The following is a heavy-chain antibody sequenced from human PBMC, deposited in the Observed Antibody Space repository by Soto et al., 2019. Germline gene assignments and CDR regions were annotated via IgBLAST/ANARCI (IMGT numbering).Heavy chain of an antibody. D-gene: IGHD3-9*01. CDR3: ARPFGLRYFDWPDAFDI. Sequence: ASVKVSCKASGYTFTSYAMHWVRQAPGQRLEWMGWINAGNGNTKYSQKFQGRVTITRDTSASTAYMELSSLRSEDTAVYYCARPFGLRYFDWPDAFDIWGQGTMVTVSS. CDR2: INAGNGNT. J-gene: IGHJ3*02. CDR1: GYTFTSYA. V-gene: IGHV1-3*01.